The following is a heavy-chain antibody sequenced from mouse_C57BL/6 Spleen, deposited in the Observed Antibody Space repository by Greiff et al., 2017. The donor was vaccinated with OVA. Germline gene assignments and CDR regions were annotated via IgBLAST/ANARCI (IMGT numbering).Heavy chain of an antibody. J-gene: IGHJ3*01. CDR1: GYAFSSYW. Sequence: VQLQQSGAELVKPGASVKISCKASGYAFSSYWMNWVKQRPGKGLEWIGQIYPGDGDTNYNGKFKGKATLTADKSSSTAYMQLSSLTSEDSAVYFCAREVDYSITWFAYWGQGTLVTVSA. CDR2: IYPGDGDT. V-gene: IGHV1-80*01. D-gene: IGHD2-5*01. CDR3: AREVDYSITWFAY.